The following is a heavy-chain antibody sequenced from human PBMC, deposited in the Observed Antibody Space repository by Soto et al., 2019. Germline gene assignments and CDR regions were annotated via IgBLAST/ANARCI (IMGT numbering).Heavy chain of an antibody. V-gene: IGHV3-33*01. J-gene: IGHJ6*02. CDR3: ASKQDSYCSSTSCYGEGGNYYGMDV. CDR1: GFTFSSYG. D-gene: IGHD2-2*01. CDR2: IWYDGSNK. Sequence: GGSLRLSCAASGFTFSSYGMHWVRQAPGKGLEWVAVIWYDGSNKYYADSVKGRFTISRDNSKNTLYLQMNSLRAEDAAVYYCASKQDSYCSSTSCYGEGGNYYGMDVWGQGTTVTVSS.